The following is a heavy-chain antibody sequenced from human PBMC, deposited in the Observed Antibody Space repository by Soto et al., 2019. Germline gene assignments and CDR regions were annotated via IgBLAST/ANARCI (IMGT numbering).Heavy chain of an antibody. CDR1: GGSISSGDYY. Sequence: PSETLSLTCTVSGGSISSGDYYWSWIRQPAGKGLEWIGRIYTSGSTNYNPSLKSRVTMSVDTSKNQFSPKLSSVTAADTAVYYCARDMRDHVIHDYGDARLYYYYGMDVWGQGTTVTVSS. CDR3: ARDMRDHVIHDYGDARLYYYYGMDV. D-gene: IGHD4-17*01. CDR2: IYTSGST. V-gene: IGHV4-61*02. J-gene: IGHJ6*02.